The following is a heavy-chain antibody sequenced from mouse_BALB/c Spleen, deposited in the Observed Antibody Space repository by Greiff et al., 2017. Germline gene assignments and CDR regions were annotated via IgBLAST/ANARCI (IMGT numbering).Heavy chain of an antibody. CDR3: ATYGQPAWFAY. CDR1: GFSLTSYG. CDR2: IWAGGST. Sequence: VKLMESGPGLVAPSQSLSITCTVSGFSLTSYGVHWVRQPPGKGLEWLGVIWAGGSTNYNSALMSRLSISKDNSKSQVFLKMNSLQTDDTAMYYCATYGQPAWFAYWGQGTLVTVSA. D-gene: IGHD1-1*02. V-gene: IGHV2-9*02. J-gene: IGHJ3*01.